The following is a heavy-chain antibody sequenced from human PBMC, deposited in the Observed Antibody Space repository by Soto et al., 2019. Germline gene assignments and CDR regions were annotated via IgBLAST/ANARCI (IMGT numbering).Heavy chain of an antibody. V-gene: IGHV3-21*01. CDR1: GFTFSSYS. CDR2: ISSSSSYI. Sequence: EVQLVESEGGLVKPGGSLRLSCAASGFTFSSYSMNWVRQAPGKGLEWVSSISSSSSYIYYADSVKGRFTISRDNAKNSLYLQMNSLRPEDTAVYYCARGNIAAAGYFDYWGQGTLVTVSS. D-gene: IGHD6-13*01. CDR3: ARGNIAAAGYFDY. J-gene: IGHJ4*02.